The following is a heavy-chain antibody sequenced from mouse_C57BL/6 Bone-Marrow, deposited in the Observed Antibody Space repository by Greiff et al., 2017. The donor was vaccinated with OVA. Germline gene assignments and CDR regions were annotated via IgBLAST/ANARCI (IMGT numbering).Heavy chain of an antibody. CDR2: ISSGSSTI. CDR3: ATFYSPFAY. V-gene: IGHV5-17*01. J-gene: IGHJ3*01. CDR1: GFTFSDYG. Sequence: EVKVVESGGGLVKPGGSLKLSCAASGFTFSDYGMHWVRQAPEKGLEWVAYISSGSSTIYYADTVKGRFTISRDNAKNTLFLQMTSLRSEDTAMYYCATFYSPFAYWGQGTLVTVAA. D-gene: IGHD2-12*01.